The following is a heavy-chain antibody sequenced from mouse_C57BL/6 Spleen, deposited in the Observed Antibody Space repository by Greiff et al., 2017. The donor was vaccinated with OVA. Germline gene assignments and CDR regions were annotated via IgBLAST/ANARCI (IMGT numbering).Heavy chain of an antibody. CDR1: GFSLTSYG. CDR2: IWSGGST. J-gene: IGHJ3*01. Sequence: VHLVESGPGLVQPSQSLSITCTVSGFSLTSYGVHWVRQPPGKGLEWLGVIWSGGSTDYNAAFISRLSISKDNSKSQVFFKMNSLQADDTAIYYCATGLRLWFAYWGQGTLVTVSA. V-gene: IGHV2-4*01. D-gene: IGHD2-4*01. CDR3: ATGLRLWFAY.